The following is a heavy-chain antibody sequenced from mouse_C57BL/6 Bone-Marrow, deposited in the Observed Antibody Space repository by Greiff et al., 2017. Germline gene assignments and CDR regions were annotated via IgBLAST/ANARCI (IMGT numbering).Heavy chain of an antibody. CDR1: GFTFSSYG. CDR2: ISSGGSYT. CDR3: ARIYSWYFDV. V-gene: IGHV5-6*01. J-gene: IGHJ1*03. Sequence: EVHLVESGGGLVKPGGSLKLSCAASGFTFSSYGMSWVRQTPDKRLEWVATISSGGSYTYYPDSVKGRFTISRDNAKNTLYLQMSSLKSEDTAMYYCARIYSWYFDVWGTGTTVTVSS. D-gene: IGHD1-1*01.